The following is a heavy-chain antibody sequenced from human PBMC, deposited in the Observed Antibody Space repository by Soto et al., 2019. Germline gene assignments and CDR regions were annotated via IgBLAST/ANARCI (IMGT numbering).Heavy chain of an antibody. D-gene: IGHD3-16*01. V-gene: IGHV1-18*01. CDR2: ISPYNDYT. CDR3: ARGGYYDNSWGKLSHYGLAA. CDR1: GYTFIRYG. J-gene: IGHJ6*02. Sequence: VQVAQSANEVKKPGASVRVSCKAAGYTFIRYGIAWVRQAPGQGLEWMGWISPYNDYTVYAQKFQGRVRMTADTSTLSVYMTPRGLKSDDTAVYYCARGGYYDNSWGKLSHYGLAAWGQGPSVSVSS.